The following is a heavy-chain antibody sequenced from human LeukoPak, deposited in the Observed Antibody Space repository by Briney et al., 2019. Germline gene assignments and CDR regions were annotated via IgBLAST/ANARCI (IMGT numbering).Heavy chain of an antibody. Sequence: ASVEVSCKASGYIFSDYFIHWMRQAPGQGLEWMGWINPNTGGTNYAQNFQGRVTMTRDTSINTAYMELSRLRSDDTAVYHCARGEFYHDSSGYYLRWGQGTLVTVSS. V-gene: IGHV1-2*02. J-gene: IGHJ4*02. CDR3: ARGEFYHDSSGYYLR. CDR1: GYIFSDYF. CDR2: INPNTGGT. D-gene: IGHD3-22*01.